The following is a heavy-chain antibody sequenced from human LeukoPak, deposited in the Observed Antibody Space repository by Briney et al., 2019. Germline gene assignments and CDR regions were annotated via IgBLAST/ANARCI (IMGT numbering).Heavy chain of an antibody. Sequence: ASVKVSCKASGYTFTSYGISWVRQAPGQGLEWMGWISAYNGNTNYAQKLQGRVTMTTDTSTSTAYMELRSLRSDDTAVYYCARAEPTAYKYYDILTGPTSCDYWGQGTLVTVSS. CDR1: GYTFTSYG. D-gene: IGHD3-9*01. J-gene: IGHJ4*02. CDR3: ARAEPTAYKYYDILTGPTSCDY. V-gene: IGHV1-18*01. CDR2: ISAYNGNT.